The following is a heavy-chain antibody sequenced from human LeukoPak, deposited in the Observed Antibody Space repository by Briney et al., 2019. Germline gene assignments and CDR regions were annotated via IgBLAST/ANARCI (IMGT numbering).Heavy chain of an antibody. J-gene: IGHJ5*02. V-gene: IGHV3-21*01. CDR1: GFTFSSYS. Sequence: GGSLRLSCAASGFTFSSYSMNWVRQAPGKGLEWVSSISSSSSYIYYADSVKGRFTISRDNAKNSLYLQMNSLRAEDTAVYYCAKDFSLGSHNWFDPWGQGTLVTVSS. D-gene: IGHD3-10*01. CDR3: AKDFSLGSHNWFDP. CDR2: ISSSSSYI.